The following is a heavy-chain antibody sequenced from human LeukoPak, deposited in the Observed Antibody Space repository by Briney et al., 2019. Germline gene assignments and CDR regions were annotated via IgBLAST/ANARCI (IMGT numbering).Heavy chain of an antibody. V-gene: IGHV4-59*12. CDR2: IYYSGST. Sequence: SETLSLTCTVSGGSISSNYWSWIRQPPGKGLEWIGYIYYSGSTNYNPSLKSRVTISVDTSKNQFSLKLSSVTAADTAVYYCAKHRYYDFWSGYINWFDPWGQGTLVTVSS. D-gene: IGHD3-3*01. CDR1: GGSISSNY. J-gene: IGHJ5*02. CDR3: AKHRYYDFWSGYINWFDP.